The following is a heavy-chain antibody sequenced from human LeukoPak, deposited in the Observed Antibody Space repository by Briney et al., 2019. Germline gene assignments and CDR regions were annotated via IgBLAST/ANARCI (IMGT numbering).Heavy chain of an antibody. J-gene: IGHJ6*02. CDR1: GFTYSSYA. V-gene: IGHV3-23*01. CDR3: AKLTATGTTYQKANGMDV. CDR2: ISGSGGST. D-gene: IGHD1-1*01. Sequence: GGSLRLSCAASGFTYSSYAMSLVRQAPGKGLGWVSAISGSGGSTYYADSVKGRFTISRDNSKNTLYLQMNSLRAEDTAVYYCAKLTATGTTYQKANGMDVWGQGTTVTVSS.